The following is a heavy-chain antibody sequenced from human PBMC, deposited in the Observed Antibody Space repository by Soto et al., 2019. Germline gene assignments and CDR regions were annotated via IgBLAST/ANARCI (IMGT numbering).Heavy chain of an antibody. CDR3: ARECSGGSCYSVFDY. CDR1: GGTFSSYT. Sequence: QVQLVQSGAEVKKPGSSVKVSCKASGGTFSSYTISWVRQAPGQGLEWMGRIIPILGIANYAQKFQGRVTITADKSTSTAYMELSSLRSEDTAVYYCARECSGGSCYSVFDYWGQGTLATVSS. J-gene: IGHJ4*02. CDR2: IIPILGIA. D-gene: IGHD2-15*01. V-gene: IGHV1-69*08.